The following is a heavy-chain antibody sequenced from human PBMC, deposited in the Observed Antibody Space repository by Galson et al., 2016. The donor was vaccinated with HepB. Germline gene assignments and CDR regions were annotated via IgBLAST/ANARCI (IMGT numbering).Heavy chain of an antibody. CDR2: IRVSGDRT. CDR3: AKDSRAYGWYFDY. V-gene: IGHV3-23*01. CDR1: GFTFSNYV. Sequence: SLRLSCAASGFTFSNYVMTWVRQAPGKGLEWVSAIRVSGDRTYYADSLKGRFTISRDNSKNTLYLQMNSLRAEDTAVYDCAKDSRAYGWYFDYWGQGTLVTVSS. D-gene: IGHD3-22*01. J-gene: IGHJ4*02.